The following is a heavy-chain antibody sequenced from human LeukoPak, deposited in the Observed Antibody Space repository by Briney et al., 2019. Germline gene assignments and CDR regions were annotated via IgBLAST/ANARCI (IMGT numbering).Heavy chain of an antibody. Sequence: ASVKVSCKASGYTFTGYYMHWVRQGPGQGLEGMGWINPNSGGTNYAQQFQGRLTMTRDTSISTAYMELSRLRSDDTAVYYCARVKTMIIVASLFDYWGQGTLVTVSS. CDR1: GYTFTGYY. J-gene: IGHJ4*02. D-gene: IGHD3-22*01. CDR2: INPNSGGT. V-gene: IGHV1-2*02. CDR3: ARVKTMIIVASLFDY.